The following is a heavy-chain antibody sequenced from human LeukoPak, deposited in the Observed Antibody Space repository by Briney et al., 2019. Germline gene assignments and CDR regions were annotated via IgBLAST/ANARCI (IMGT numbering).Heavy chain of an antibody. CDR2: MNPNSGNT. V-gene: IGHV1-8*01. CDR3: ARVITMVRGRRFDAFDI. D-gene: IGHD3-10*01. J-gene: IGHJ3*02. Sequence: VKVSCKASGYTFTSYDINWVRQATGQGLEWMGWMNPNSGNTGYAQKFQGRVTMTRNTSISTAYMELSSLRSEDTAVYYCARVITMVRGRRFDAFDIWGQGTMVTVSS. CDR1: GYTFTSYD.